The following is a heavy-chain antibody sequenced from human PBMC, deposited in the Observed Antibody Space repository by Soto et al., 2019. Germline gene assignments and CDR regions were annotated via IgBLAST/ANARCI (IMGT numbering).Heavy chain of an antibody. J-gene: IGHJ3*01. V-gene: IGHV3-30*03. Sequence: QELLVESGGGVVQPGKSLRLSCAASGFTFSSFAMHWVRQAPGKGLEWVSVISFNGLSQFYPDSIRGRFTISRDNSKNPLYLQLDSLRPDETALHYVARGGRGLRVAFDAWGQGTEVSV. D-gene: IGHD3-16*01. CDR1: GFTFSSFA. CDR2: ISFNGLSQ. CDR3: ARGGRGLRVAFDA.